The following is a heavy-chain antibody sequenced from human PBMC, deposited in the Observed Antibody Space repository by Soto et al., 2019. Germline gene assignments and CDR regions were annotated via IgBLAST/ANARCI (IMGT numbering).Heavy chain of an antibody. Sequence: PGGTLGLSCAASGFTFGSCCMTWVRQAPGKGLGWVANINQDGSEKYYVDSVKGRFTISRDNAKNSLYLQMNSLRAEDTSVYYFVSLPGSYYFYGLYVRGQGTTAILS. CDR2: INQDGSEK. CDR1: GFTFGSCC. CDR3: VSLPGSYYFYGLYV. V-gene: IGHV3-7*02. J-gene: IGHJ6*02. D-gene: IGHD2-15*01.